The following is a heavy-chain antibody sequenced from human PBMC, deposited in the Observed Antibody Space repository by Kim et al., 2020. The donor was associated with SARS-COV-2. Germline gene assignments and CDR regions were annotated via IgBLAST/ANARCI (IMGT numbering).Heavy chain of an antibody. Sequence: SETLSLTCTVSGGSISSGGYYWSWIRQHPGKGLEWIGYIYYSGSTYYNPSLKSRVTISVDTSKNQFSLKLSSVTAADTAVYYCASPRAYCSSTSCYVGAFDIWGQGTMVTVSS. CDR1: GGSISSGGYY. D-gene: IGHD2-2*01. V-gene: IGHV4-31*03. CDR3: ASPRAYCSSTSCYVGAFDI. CDR2: IYYSGST. J-gene: IGHJ3*02.